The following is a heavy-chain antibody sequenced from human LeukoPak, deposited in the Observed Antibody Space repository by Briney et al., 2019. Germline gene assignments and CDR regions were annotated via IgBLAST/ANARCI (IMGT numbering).Heavy chain of an antibody. CDR1: GGSISGYF. D-gene: IGHD6-13*01. Sequence: SETLSLNCSVSGGSISGYFWTWIRQSPGKGLEWIGFIHYTGSTNYNPSLKSRVTMSVDTSKNQFSLNLQSVTPEDTAVYYCARNLIPEQLVVNFWGQGTLVTVSS. CDR3: ARNLIPEQLVVNF. CDR2: IHYTGST. V-gene: IGHV4-59*01. J-gene: IGHJ4*02.